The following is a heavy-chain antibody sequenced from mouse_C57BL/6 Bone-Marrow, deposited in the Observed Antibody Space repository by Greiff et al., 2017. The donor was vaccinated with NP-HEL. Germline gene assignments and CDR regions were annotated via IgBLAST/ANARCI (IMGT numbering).Heavy chain of an antibody. CDR2: INPSSGYT. CDR3: AQLRLLYYYAMDY. Sequence: VQVVESGAELAKPGASVKLSCKASGYTFTSYWMHWVKQRPGQGLEWIGYINPSSGYTKYNQKFKDKATLTADKSSSTAYMQLSSLTYEDSAVYYCAQLRLLYYYAMDYWGQGTSVTVSS. J-gene: IGHJ4*01. CDR1: GYTFTSYW. D-gene: IGHD3-2*02. V-gene: IGHV1-7*01.